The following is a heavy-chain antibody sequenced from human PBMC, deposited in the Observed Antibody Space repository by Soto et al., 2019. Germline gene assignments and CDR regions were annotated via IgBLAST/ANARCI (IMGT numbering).Heavy chain of an antibody. CDR2: IYYSGST. J-gene: IGHJ6*02. CDR1: GGSISSSSYY. CDR3: ARLGYYYAMDV. V-gene: IGHV4-39*01. Sequence: SETLSLTCTVSGGSISSSSYYWGWIRQPPGKGLVWIGSIYYSGSTYYNPSLKSRVTISVDTSKNQFSLKLSSVTAADTAVYYCARLGYYYAMDVWGQGTTVTVSS.